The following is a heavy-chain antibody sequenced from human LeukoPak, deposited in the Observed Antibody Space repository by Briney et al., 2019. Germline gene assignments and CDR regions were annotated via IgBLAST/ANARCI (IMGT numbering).Heavy chain of an antibody. CDR1: GGSISSSSYY. CDR3: ARLVPAAFYFDY. J-gene: IGHJ4*02. V-gene: IGHV4-39*01. CDR2: IYYSGST. Sequence: SETLSLTCTVSGGSISSSSYYWGWIRQPPGKGLEWIGSIYYSGSTYYNPSLKSRVTISVDTSKNQFSLKLSSVTAADTAVDYCARLVPAAFYFDYWGQGTLVTVSS. D-gene: IGHD2-2*01.